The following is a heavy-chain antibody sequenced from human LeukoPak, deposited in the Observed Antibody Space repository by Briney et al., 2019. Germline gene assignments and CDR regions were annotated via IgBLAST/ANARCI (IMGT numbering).Heavy chain of an antibody. CDR1: GFTSSRSS. CDR3: ARKTGGHYPFDS. Sequence: GGSLRPSCEASGFTSSRSSMNWVRQAPGKELEWVSVSGYGGDAFYAESVRGRFTISRDNSKNTLYLQMNTLRVEDTAVYYCARKTGGHYPFDSWGQGALVTVSS. V-gene: IGHV3-23*01. D-gene: IGHD2-8*02. CDR2: SGYGGDA. J-gene: IGHJ4*01.